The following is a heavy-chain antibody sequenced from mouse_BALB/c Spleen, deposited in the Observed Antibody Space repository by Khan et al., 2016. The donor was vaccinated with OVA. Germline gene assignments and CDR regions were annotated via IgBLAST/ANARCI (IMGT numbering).Heavy chain of an antibody. J-gene: IGHJ4*01. D-gene: IGHD2-14*01. V-gene: IGHV1S81*02. CDR2: INPSNGRT. Sequence: QVQLQQPGAELVKPGASVKLSCKASGYTFTSYWMHWVQQRPGQGLEWIGEINPSNGRTNYNEKFKSKATLTVDKSSRTAYNQLSSRTSEVSAVYYSARFPYYRYDQGYYAMDYWGQGTSVTVSS. CDR3: ARFPYYRYDQGYYAMDY. CDR1: GYTFTSYW.